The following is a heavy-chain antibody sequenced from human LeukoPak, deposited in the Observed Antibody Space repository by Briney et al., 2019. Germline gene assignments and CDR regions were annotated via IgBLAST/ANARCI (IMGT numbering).Heavy chain of an antibody. D-gene: IGHD6-13*01. Sequence: GGSLRLSCVASGFTFNNFAMSWVRQAPGKGLQWVSAINGDGSDTHYADSVKGGFTISRDNAKNSLYLRMNSLRDEDTAVYYCARDRIAALWFDPWGQGTLVTVSS. V-gene: IGHV3-23*01. CDR3: ARDRIAALWFDP. CDR1: GFTFNNFA. J-gene: IGHJ5*02. CDR2: INGDGSDT.